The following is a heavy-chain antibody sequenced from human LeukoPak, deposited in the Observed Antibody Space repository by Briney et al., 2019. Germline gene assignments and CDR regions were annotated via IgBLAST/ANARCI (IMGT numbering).Heavy chain of an antibody. CDR3: AREDSVGATSYDY. Sequence: ASVKVSCKASVYTFTGYYMHWVRQAPGQGLEWMGWINPNSGGTNYAQKFQGWVTMTRDTSISTAYMELSRLRSDDTAVYYCAREDSVGATSYDYWGQGTLVTVAS. CDR1: VYTFTGYY. J-gene: IGHJ4*02. CDR2: INPNSGGT. D-gene: IGHD1-26*01. V-gene: IGHV1-2*04.